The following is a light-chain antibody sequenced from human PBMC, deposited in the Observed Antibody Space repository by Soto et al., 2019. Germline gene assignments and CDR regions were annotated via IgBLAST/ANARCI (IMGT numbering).Light chain of an antibody. CDR3: QQRSNWIT. Sequence: EIVLTQSPGTLSFSPGERATFSCRASQSVSSNYLAWYQQKPGQAPRLLIYGAFKRATGIPDRFSGSGSGTDFTLTISRMEPEDFAVYYCQQRSNWITFGQGTRLEIK. J-gene: IGKJ5*01. CDR2: GAF. CDR1: QSVSSNY. V-gene: IGKV3D-20*02.